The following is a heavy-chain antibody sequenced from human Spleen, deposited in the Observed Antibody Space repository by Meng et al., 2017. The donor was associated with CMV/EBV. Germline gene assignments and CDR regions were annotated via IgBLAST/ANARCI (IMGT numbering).Heavy chain of an antibody. CDR3: ARGAAGWTRKSHIDY. J-gene: IGHJ4*02. Sequence: GESLKISCAASGFTFSDFSVSWVRQAPGKGLEWVSSISSTITYIYYADSVKGRFSISRDNAKNSLYLQMNSLRAEDTALYYCARGAAGWTRKSHIDYWGQGTLVTVSS. CDR2: ISSTITYI. V-gene: IGHV3-21*01. D-gene: IGHD3/OR15-3a*01. CDR1: GFTFSDFS.